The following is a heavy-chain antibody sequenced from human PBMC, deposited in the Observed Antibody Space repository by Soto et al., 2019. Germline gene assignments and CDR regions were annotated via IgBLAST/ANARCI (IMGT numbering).Heavy chain of an antibody. CDR1: GFTFSTYE. J-gene: IGHJ5*02. V-gene: IGHV3-48*03. Sequence: GGSLRLSCTASGFTFSTYEMNWVRQAPGKGLGWLSEISSGGSTIFYADSVKGRFTISRDNAKNSLYLQMNSLRVEDTAVYYCAGKGHYNWFDPWGQGTLVTVSS. CDR3: AGKGHYNWFDP. CDR2: ISSGGSTI.